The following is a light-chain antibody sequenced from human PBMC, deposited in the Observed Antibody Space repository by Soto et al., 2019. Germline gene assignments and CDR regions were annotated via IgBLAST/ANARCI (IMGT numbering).Light chain of an antibody. CDR1: ESVSTF. CDR3: QQRSNWPWT. Sequence: EIVLTQSPSTLSLSPGERATLSGRASESVSTFLAWYQQKPGQAPRLLIYEASSRATGIPARFSGGESGTVFTLTISRLEPEDFAVYYCQQRSNWPWTFGQGTKVDIK. J-gene: IGKJ1*01. CDR2: EAS. V-gene: IGKV3-11*01.